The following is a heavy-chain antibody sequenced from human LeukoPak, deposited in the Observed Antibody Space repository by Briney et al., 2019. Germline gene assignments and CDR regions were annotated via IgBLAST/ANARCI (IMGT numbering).Heavy chain of an antibody. CDR1: GGSISTYY. Sequence: KPSETLSLTCTVSGGSISTYYWSWIRQPPGKGLEWIGYIYYSGSTNYNPSLKSRVTISLDTSKNQFSLKLSSVTAADTAVYYCARGAVVVPAARAAGFDPWGQGTLVTVSS. CDR3: ARGAVVVPAARAAGFDP. V-gene: IGHV4-59*12. CDR2: IYYSGST. J-gene: IGHJ5*02. D-gene: IGHD2-2*01.